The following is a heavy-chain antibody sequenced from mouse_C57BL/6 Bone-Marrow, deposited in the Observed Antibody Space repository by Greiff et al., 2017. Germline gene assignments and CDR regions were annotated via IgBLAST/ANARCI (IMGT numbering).Heavy chain of an antibody. CDR2: IHPNSGST. D-gene: IGHD1-1*01. J-gene: IGHJ3*01. Sequence: QVQLQQPGAELVKPGASVKLSCKASGYTFTSYWMHWVKPRPGQGLEWIGMIHPNSGSTNYNEKFKSKATLTVDKSSSTAYMQLSSLTSEDSAVYYCAYYYGSSSAWFAYWGQGTLVTVSA. V-gene: IGHV1-64*01. CDR3: AYYYGSSSAWFAY. CDR1: GYTFTSYW.